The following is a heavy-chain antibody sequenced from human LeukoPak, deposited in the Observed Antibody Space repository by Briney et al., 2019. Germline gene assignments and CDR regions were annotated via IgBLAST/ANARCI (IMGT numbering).Heavy chain of an antibody. D-gene: IGHD3-9*01. CDR2: INQDGSEI. CDR1: GCIFSRYW. V-gene: IGHV3-7*02. CDR3: ARGVGLTGYSDY. J-gene: IGHJ4*02. Sequence: PGGSLRLSCAVSGCIFSRYWMSWVCQAPGKGLQWVANINQDGSEIYYVDSVKGRFTISRDNAKNSLYLQINSLRAEDTAVYYCARGVGLTGYSDYWGQGTLVTVSS.